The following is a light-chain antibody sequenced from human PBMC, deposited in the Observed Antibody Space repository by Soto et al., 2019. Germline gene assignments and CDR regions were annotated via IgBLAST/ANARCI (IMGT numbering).Light chain of an antibody. CDR1: QSVGGD. J-gene: IGKJ4*01. Sequence: ERVMTQSPATLSVSPGERATLSCRASQSVGGDLAWYQQNPGQAPRLLIYGASSRAPGIPDRFSGSGSGTEFTLTISSLQSEDSAVYYCQQYENWPQLTFGGGTTVEIK. CDR3: QQYENWPQLT. CDR2: GAS. V-gene: IGKV3-15*01.